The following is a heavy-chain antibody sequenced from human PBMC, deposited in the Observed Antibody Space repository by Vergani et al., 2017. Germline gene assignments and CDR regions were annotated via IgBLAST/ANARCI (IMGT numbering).Heavy chain of an antibody. CDR1: GFTFSSHA. D-gene: IGHD5-24*01. J-gene: IGHJ4*02. CDR2: ITNTGDST. CDR3: GRGSKNYN. Sequence: EVQLLQSEGAVVQPGGSLRLSCVASGFTFSSHAMSWVRQGHGQGLEWVSSITNTGDSTHYADSVKGPFTISRDNSKNTLYLQMNSLRVEDTAVYYCGRGSKNYNWGQGTLVTVSS. V-gene: IGHV3-23*01.